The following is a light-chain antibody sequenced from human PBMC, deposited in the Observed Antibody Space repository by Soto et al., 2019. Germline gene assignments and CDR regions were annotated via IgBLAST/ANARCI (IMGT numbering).Light chain of an antibody. J-gene: IGLJ2*01. Sequence: QSVLTQPASVSGSPGQSITIACTGTSNDVGRYNLVSWYQQHPGKAPKLIIYEDIERPSGVSNRFSGAKSGNTASLTISGLQTEDEADYYCCSYAGGTSVVFGGGTQLTVL. CDR1: SNDVGRYNL. CDR3: CSYAGGTSVV. CDR2: EDI. V-gene: IGLV2-23*01.